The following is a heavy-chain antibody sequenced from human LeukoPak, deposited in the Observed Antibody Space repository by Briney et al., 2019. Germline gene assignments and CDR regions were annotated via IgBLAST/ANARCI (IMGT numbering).Heavy chain of an antibody. CDR3: ARVRCSDYYYYYYMDV. J-gene: IGHJ6*03. D-gene: IGHD6-25*01. V-gene: IGHV4-4*07. CDR1: GGSISSYY. Sequence: SETLSLTCSVSGGSISSYYWIWVRQPAGKGLEWIGRIYTNGNTNYNPSLKSRVTMSVDTSKNQFSLKLSSVTAADTAVYYCARVRCSDYYYYYYMDVWGKGTTVTVSS. CDR2: IYTNGNT.